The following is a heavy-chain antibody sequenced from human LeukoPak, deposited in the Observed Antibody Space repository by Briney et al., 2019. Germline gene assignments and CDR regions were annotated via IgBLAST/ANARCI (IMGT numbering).Heavy chain of an antibody. J-gene: IGHJ4*02. CDR3: ATYLTCIQLWDYFDY. CDR1: GFTFSSYG. V-gene: IGHV3-30*03. D-gene: IGHD5-18*01. Sequence: PGRSLRLSCAASGFTFSSYGMHWVRQAPGKGLEWVAVISYDGSNKYYADSVKGRFTISRDNSKNTLYLQMNSLRAEDTAVYYCATYLTCIQLWDYFDYWGQGTLVTVSS. CDR2: ISYDGSNK.